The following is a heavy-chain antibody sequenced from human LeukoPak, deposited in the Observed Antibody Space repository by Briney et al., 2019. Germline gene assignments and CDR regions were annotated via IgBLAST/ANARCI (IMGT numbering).Heavy chain of an antibody. CDR2: FDPEDGET. CDR1: GYTLTELS. D-gene: IGHD3-22*01. J-gene: IGHJ6*02. Sequence: GASVKVSCKVSGYTLTELSMHWVRQAPGKGLEWMGGFDPEDGETIYAQKFQGRVTMTEDTSTDTAYMELSSLRSEDTAVYYCATSSVSGSGYLVYYYGMDVWGQGTTVTVSS. CDR3: ATSSVSGSGYLVYYYGMDV. V-gene: IGHV1-24*01.